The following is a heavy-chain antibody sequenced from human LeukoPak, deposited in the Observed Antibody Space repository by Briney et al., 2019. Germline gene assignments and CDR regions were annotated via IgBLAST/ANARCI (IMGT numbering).Heavy chain of an antibody. D-gene: IGHD2-2*01. J-gene: IGHJ4*02. V-gene: IGHV3-23*01. CDR3: AKDHDQLLLHPYFDY. CDR2: ISGSGGST. Sequence: GGSLRLSCAASGFTFSSYAMSWVRQAPGKGLEWVSAISGSGGSTYYADSVKGRFTISRDNSKNTLYLQMNSLRAEDTAVYYCAKDHDQLLLHPYFDYWGQGTLVTVSS. CDR1: GFTFSSYA.